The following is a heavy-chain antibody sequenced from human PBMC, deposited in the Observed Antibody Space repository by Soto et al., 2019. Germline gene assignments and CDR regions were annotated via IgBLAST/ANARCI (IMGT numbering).Heavy chain of an antibody. Sequence: QLVESGGGVVQPGRPLSLSCAASGFTFGSYGMLWVRQAPGKGLEWVALIAHDGSNKYYAGSVKGRFTVSRDKSKNTLYLEMNTPRREDTAVYYCAKETVHFAMDAWGQGTTVIVAS. D-gene: IGHD4-4*01. CDR2: IAHDGSNK. V-gene: IGHV3-30*18. J-gene: IGHJ6*02. CDR3: AKETVHFAMDA. CDR1: GFTFGSYG.